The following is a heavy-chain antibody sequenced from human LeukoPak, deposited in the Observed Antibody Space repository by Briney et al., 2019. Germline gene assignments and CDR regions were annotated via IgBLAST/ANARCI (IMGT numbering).Heavy chain of an antibody. J-gene: IGHJ2*01. CDR2: IYYSGST. CDR3: ARVRRLHIVVVTAIAYWYFDL. D-gene: IGHD2-21*02. V-gene: IGHV4-39*07. Sequence: PSETLSLTCTVSGGSISSSSYYWGWIRQPPGKGLEWIGSIYYSGSTYYNPPLKSRVTISVDTSKNQFSLKLSSVTAADTAVYYCARVRRLHIVVVTAIAYWYFDLWGRGTLVTVSS. CDR1: GGSISSSSYY.